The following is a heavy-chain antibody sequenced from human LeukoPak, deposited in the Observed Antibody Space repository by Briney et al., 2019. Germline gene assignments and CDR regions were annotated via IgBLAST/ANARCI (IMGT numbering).Heavy chain of an antibody. CDR2: IYHGGST. J-gene: IGHJ3*02. CDR1: GVSINSGGYS. CDR3: ARVAFYGAIPDDI. D-gene: IGHD2-21*01. Sequence: NTSQTLSLTCAVSGVSINSGGYSWGWIRQPPGKGPEWIGYIYHGGSTHYNSSLKSRVTISVDKSKNQFSLTLYSVTAADTAVYYCARVAFYGAIPDDIWGQGTMVIVSS. V-gene: IGHV4-30-2*01.